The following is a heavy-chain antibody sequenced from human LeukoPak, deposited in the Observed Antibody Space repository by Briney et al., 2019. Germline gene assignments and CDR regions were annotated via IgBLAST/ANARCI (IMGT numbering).Heavy chain of an antibody. Sequence: GGCLRLSCAASGFTFDDYAMNWVRQVPGRGLEWVSGINWNGRITEYADSVKDRFTISRQNTKNSLYLYMNNLGGEDTALYFCARGSVQLWLRDTYYYMDVWGKGTTVTVS. CDR1: GFTFDDYA. CDR3: ARGSVQLWLRDTYYYMDV. V-gene: IGHV3-20*04. CDR2: INWNGRIT. D-gene: IGHD5-18*01. J-gene: IGHJ6*03.